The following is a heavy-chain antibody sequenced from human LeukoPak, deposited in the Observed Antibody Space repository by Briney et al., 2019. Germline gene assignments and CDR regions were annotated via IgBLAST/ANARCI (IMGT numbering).Heavy chain of an antibody. D-gene: IGHD2-2*01. CDR3: AKRPDCSTTNCFRFEY. Sequence: RPGGSLRLSCAASGFTFSTYAMSWVRQAPGQGLEWVSSISGDCGSTYYAESVKGRFTISRDNSKNTLYLQMNSLRAEDTAVYYCAKRPDCSTTNCFRFEYWGQGTLVTVSS. CDR2: ISGDCGST. J-gene: IGHJ4*02. CDR1: GFTFSTYA. V-gene: IGHV3-23*01.